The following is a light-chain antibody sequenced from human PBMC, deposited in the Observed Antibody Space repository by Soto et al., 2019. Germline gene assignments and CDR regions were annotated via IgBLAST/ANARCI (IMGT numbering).Light chain of an antibody. CDR3: SSHTSTSPYV. J-gene: IGLJ1*01. Sequence: QSVLTQPASVSGSPGQSITISCTGTSSDVGGYNYVSWYQHNPGKAPKLIIYDVSNRPSGVSNRFSGSKSGNTASLTISGLQAEDEADYYCSSHTSTSPYVFGTGTKVTVL. V-gene: IGLV2-14*03. CDR2: DVS. CDR1: SSDVGGYNY.